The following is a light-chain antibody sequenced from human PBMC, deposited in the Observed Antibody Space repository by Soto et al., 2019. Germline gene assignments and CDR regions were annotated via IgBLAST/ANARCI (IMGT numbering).Light chain of an antibody. CDR3: MQALQTPA. Sequence: DIVMTQSPLYLPVTAGEPASISCRSSQSLLHSNGYTYLDWYLQKPGQSPQLLIYLGSNRASGVPDRFSGSGSGTDFTLKISRVEAEDVGVYYCMQALQTPAFGQGTKVEIK. J-gene: IGKJ1*01. V-gene: IGKV2-28*01. CDR1: QSLLHSNGYTY. CDR2: LGS.